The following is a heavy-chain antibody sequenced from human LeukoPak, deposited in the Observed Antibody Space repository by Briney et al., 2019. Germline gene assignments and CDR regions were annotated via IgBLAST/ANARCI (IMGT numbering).Heavy chain of an antibody. D-gene: IGHD6-19*01. CDR2: INHSGST. Sequence: GSLRLSCAASGFTFSSYAMSWVRQPPGKGLEWIGEINHSGSTNYSPSLKSRVTISVDTSKNQFSLKLSSVTAADTAVYYCARDKGSGWFAVNWFDPWGQGTLVTVSS. CDR3: ARDKGSGWFAVNWFDP. V-gene: IGHV4-34*01. J-gene: IGHJ5*02. CDR1: GFTFSSYA.